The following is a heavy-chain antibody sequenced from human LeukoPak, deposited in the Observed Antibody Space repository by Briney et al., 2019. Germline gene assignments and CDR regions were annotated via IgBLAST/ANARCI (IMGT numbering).Heavy chain of an antibody. J-gene: IGHJ4*02. CDR1: GGSISSGSYY. V-gene: IGHV4-61*02. CDR3: ARNIAARPLDY. Sequence: SETLSLTCTVSGGSISSGSYYWSWIRQPAGKGLEWIGRIYTSGSTNYNPSLKSRVTISVDRSKNQFSLKLSSVTAADTAVYYCARNIAARPLDYWGQGTLVTVSS. D-gene: IGHD6-6*01. CDR2: IYTSGST.